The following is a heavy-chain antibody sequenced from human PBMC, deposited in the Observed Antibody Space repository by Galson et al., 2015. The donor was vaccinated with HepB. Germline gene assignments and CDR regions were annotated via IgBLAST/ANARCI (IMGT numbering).Heavy chain of an antibody. V-gene: IGHV3-33*01. CDR2: IWYDGSNK. J-gene: IGHJ3*02. D-gene: IGHD6-6*01. CDR3: ARDSSSHYTRGAFDI. Sequence: SLRLSCAASGFTFSNYGMHWVRQAPGKGLEWVALIWYDGSNKYYADSVKGRFTISRDNSKNTLYLQMNNLRAEDTAVYYCARDSSSHYTRGAFDIWGQETMVTVSS. CDR1: GFTFSNYG.